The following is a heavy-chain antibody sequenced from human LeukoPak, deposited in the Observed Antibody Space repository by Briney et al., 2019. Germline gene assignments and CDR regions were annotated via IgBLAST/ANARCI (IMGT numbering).Heavy chain of an antibody. J-gene: IGHJ4*02. CDR1: GFTFGAYA. CDR2: IRSKAYGGTT. CDR3: TRVYDYVWGSYRPRREYYFDY. D-gene: IGHD3-16*02. Sequence: PGGSLRLSCTAPGFTFGAYAMSWVRQAPGKGLEWVGFIRSKAYGGTTEYAASVKGRFTISRDDSKSIAYLQMNSLKTEDTAVYYCTRVYDYVWGSYRPRREYYFDYWGQGTLVTVSS. V-gene: IGHV3-49*04.